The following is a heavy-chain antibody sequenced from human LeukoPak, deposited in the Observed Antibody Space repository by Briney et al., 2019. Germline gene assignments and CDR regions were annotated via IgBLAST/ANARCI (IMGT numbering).Heavy chain of an antibody. D-gene: IGHD6-19*01. V-gene: IGHV1-69*04. CDR3: ARGGIVVNWFDP. J-gene: IGHJ5*02. CDR2: IIPILGIA. CDR1: GGTFSSYA. Sequence: ASVKVSCKASGGTFSSYAISWVRPAPGQGLEWMGRIIPILGIANYAQKFQGRVTITADKSTSTAYMELSSLRSEDTAVYYCARGGIVVNWFDPWGQGTLVTVSS.